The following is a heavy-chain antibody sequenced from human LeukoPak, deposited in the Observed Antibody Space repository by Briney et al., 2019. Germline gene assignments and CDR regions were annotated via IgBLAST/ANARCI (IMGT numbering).Heavy chain of an antibody. CDR3: ARDPTPRYCSGGSCYTHYGMDV. CDR2: ISSSSSNI. J-gene: IGHJ6*02. V-gene: IGHV3-21*01. Sequence: GSLRLSCAASGFTFSSYTLNWVRQAPGKGLEWVASISSSSSNIYYADSVKGRLTISRDNAKNSLYLQMNSLRAEDTAVYYCARDPTPRYCSGGSCYTHYGMDVWGQGNTVTVSS. D-gene: IGHD2-15*01. CDR1: GFTFSSYT.